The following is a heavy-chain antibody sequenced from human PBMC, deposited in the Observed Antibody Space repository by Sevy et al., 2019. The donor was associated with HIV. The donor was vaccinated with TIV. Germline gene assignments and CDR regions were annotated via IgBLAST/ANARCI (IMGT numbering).Heavy chain of an antibody. Sequence: GGSLRLSCAASGFTFNDYALHWVRQAPGKGLEWVAIISSDGDNTYYADTVKGRFTISRDNSKNTVYLQMNRLRAEHTAFYYCVREGAPYRNIRYCSGNNCFYNWFDPWGQGTLVTVSS. V-gene: IGHV3-30-3*01. CDR2: ISSDGDNT. CDR1: GFTFNDYA. J-gene: IGHJ5*02. CDR3: VREGAPYRNIRYCSGNNCFYNWFDP. D-gene: IGHD2-15*01.